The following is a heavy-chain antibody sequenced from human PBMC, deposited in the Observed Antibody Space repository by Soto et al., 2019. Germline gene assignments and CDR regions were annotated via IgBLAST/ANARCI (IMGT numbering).Heavy chain of an antibody. CDR1: ESTFRSYS. CDR2: IGSDAKTQ. Sequence: GGSLRLSCAASESTFRSYSMHWVRQAPGKGLEWVAVIGSDAKTQYYADSVKGRFTISRDNAKNSLYLQMNSLRAEDTAVYYCARDGDIVLVPAAMFDYWGQGTLVTVSS. CDR3: ARDGDIVLVPAAMFDY. D-gene: IGHD2-2*01. J-gene: IGHJ4*02. V-gene: IGHV3-30*04.